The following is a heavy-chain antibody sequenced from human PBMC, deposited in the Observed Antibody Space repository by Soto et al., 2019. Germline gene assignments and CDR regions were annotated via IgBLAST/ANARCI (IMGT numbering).Heavy chain of an antibody. CDR3: ARAGPVAGNHAFDI. CDR1: GGSFSSYA. J-gene: IGHJ3*02. Sequence: QVQLVQSGAAVKKPGSSVKVSCKASGGSFSSYAISWVRQAPVQGLEWMGGIIPIFGTATYAQKFQGRVTIIADKSTSTAYMELSSLRSEDTAVYYCARAGPVAGNHAFDIWGQGTLVTVSS. D-gene: IGHD6-19*01. CDR2: IIPIFGTA. V-gene: IGHV1-69*06.